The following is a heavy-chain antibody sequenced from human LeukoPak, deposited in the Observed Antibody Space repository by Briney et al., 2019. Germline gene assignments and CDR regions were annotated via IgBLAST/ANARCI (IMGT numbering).Heavy chain of an antibody. V-gene: IGHV4-61*02. CDR1: GGSISSGSYY. CDR2: IYTSGST. CDR3: ARVLRFGELSIDY. J-gene: IGHJ4*02. Sequence: PSETLSLTCTVSGGSISSGSYYWSWIRQPAGKGLEWIGRIYTSGSTNYNPSLKSRVTISVDTSKNQFSLKLSSVTAADTAVYYCARVLRFGELSIDYWGQGTLVTVSS. D-gene: IGHD3-10*01.